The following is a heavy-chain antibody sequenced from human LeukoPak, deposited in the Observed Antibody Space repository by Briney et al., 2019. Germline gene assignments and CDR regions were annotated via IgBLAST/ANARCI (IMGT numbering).Heavy chain of an antibody. Sequence: ASVKVSCKASGYTFTGYYMHWVRQAPGQGLEWVGWINPKNGGSNYAQKFQGRVTMTRDRSISTAYMELSRLTSDDTAVYYCARASSWESPLNWFAPWGQGTLVTVSS. CDR1: GYTFTGYY. CDR2: INPKNGGS. V-gene: IGHV1-2*02. J-gene: IGHJ5*02. D-gene: IGHD1-26*01. CDR3: ARASSWESPLNWFAP.